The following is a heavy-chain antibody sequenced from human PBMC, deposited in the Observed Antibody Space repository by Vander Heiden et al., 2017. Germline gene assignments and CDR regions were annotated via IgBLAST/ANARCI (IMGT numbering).Heavy chain of an antibody. D-gene: IGHD3-16*02. V-gene: IGHV4-31*03. Sequence: QVQLQESGPGLVTPAQTLSLTCTVSGGAISSGGYYWSWIRQHPGKGLEWIGYIYYSGSTYYNPSLKSRVTISVDTSKNQFSLKLSSVTAADTAVYYCARSRYDYVWVSYRSDAQGYFDYWGQGTLVTVSS. CDR3: ARSRYDYVWVSYRSDAQGYFDY. J-gene: IGHJ4*02. CDR1: GGAISSGGYY. CDR2: IYYSGST.